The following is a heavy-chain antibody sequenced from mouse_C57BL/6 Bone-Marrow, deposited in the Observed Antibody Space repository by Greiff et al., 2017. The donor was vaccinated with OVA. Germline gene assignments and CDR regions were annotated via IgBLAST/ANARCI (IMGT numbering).Heavy chain of an antibody. CDR3: ARSEDYVDYYAMDY. J-gene: IGHJ4*01. D-gene: IGHD2-4*01. Sequence: QVQLPGAELVKPGASVKLSCKASGYTFTSYWMHWVKQRPGRGLEWIGRIDPNSGGTKYNEKFKSKATLTVDKPSRTAYMQLSSLTSEDSAVYYCARSEDYVDYYAMDYWGQGTSVTVSS. V-gene: IGHV1-72*01. CDR2: IDPNSGGT. CDR1: GYTFTSYW.